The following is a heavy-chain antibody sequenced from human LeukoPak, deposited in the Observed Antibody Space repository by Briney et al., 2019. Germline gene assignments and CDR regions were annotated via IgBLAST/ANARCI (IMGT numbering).Heavy chain of an antibody. J-gene: IGHJ6*03. CDR3: ARQPSSWYVHYYDYKDV. CDR1: GYSFTSYW. V-gene: IGHV5-51*01. D-gene: IGHD6-13*01. Sequence: GESLKISCKGSGYSFTSYWIGWVRQMPGKGLELMGIIYPGDSDTRYSPSFQGQVTISADKSISTAYLQWSSLKASDTAMYYCARQPSSWYVHYYDYKDVWGKGTTVTVSS. CDR2: IYPGDSDT.